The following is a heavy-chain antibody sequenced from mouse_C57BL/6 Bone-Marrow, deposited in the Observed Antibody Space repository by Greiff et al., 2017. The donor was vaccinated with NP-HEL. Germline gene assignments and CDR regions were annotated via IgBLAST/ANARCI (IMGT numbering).Heavy chain of an antibody. CDR1: GYTFTEYT. J-gene: IGHJ3*01. D-gene: IGHD1-1*01. CDR2: FYPGSGSI. CDR3: ARHGSPYYYGSPWFAY. V-gene: IGHV1-62-2*01. Sequence: QVQLQQSGAELVKPGASVKLSCKASGYTFTEYTIHWVKQRSGQGLEWIGWFYPGSGSIKYNEKFKDKATLTADKSSSTVYMELSRLTSEDSAVHVCARHGSPYYYGSPWFAYWGQGTLVTVSA.